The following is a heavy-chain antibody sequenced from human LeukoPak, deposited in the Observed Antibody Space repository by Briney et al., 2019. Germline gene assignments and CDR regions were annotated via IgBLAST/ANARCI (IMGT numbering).Heavy chain of an antibody. D-gene: IGHD1-26*01. CDR2: INHSGST. CDR1: GGSFSSYY. CDR3: AREPLWGNWFDP. J-gene: IGHJ5*02. Sequence: PSETLSLTCAVYGGSFSSYYWSWVRQPPGKGLEWIGEINHSGSTNYNPSLKSRVTISVDTSKNQFSLKLSSVTAADTAVYFCAREPLWGNWFDPWRQETLVTLSS. V-gene: IGHV4-34*01.